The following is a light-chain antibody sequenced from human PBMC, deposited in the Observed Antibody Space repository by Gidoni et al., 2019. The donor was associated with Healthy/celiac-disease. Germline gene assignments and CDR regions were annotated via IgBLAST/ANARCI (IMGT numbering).Light chain of an antibody. CDR3: QQYNSYSFT. Sequence: DIQMTQSPSTLSASVGDRVTITCRASQSISSWLAWYQQKPGKAPTLLIYKASSLESGVPSRFSGSGSGTELTLTISSLQPDDFATYYCQQYNSYSFTFGQGTRLEIK. V-gene: IGKV1-5*03. J-gene: IGKJ5*01. CDR1: QSISSW. CDR2: KAS.